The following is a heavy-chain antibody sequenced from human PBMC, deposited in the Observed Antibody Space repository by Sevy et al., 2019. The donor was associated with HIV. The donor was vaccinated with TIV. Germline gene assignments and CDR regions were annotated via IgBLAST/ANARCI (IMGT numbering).Heavy chain of an antibody. J-gene: IGHJ6*02. CDR3: ARWGLDDSGSYYGYYYGMDV. CDR1: GYTFTSYD. D-gene: IGHD1-26*01. Sequence: ASVKVSCKASGYTFTSYDINWVRQATGQGLEWMGWMNPNSGNTGYAQKFQGRVTMTRNTSISTAYMELSSLRSEDTAVYYCARWGLDDSGSYYGYYYGMDVWGQGTTVTVSS. V-gene: IGHV1-8*01. CDR2: MNPNSGNT.